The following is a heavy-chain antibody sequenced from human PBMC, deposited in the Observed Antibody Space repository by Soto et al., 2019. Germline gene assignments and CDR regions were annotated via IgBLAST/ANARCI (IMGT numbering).Heavy chain of an antibody. J-gene: IGHJ6*02. V-gene: IGHV1-58*01. CDR3: AASPGAMLTTGYYYYGMDV. CDR1: GFTFTSSA. D-gene: IGHD3-9*01. Sequence: SVKVSCKASGFTFTSSAVQWVRQARGQRLEWIGWIVVGSGNTNYAQKFQERVTITRDMSTSTAYMELSSLRSEDTAVYYCAASPGAMLTTGYYYYGMDVWGQGTTVTVSS. CDR2: IVVGSGNT.